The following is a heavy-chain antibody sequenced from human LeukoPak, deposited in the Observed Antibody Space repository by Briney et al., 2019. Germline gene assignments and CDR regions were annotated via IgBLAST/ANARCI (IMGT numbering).Heavy chain of an antibody. J-gene: IGHJ6*02. CDR3: AKVVGWYEDYYGMDV. V-gene: IGHV3-23*01. D-gene: IGHD6-19*01. CDR1: GFTFSSHA. CDR2: ISGSGGST. Sequence: GGSLRLSCAASGFTFSSHAMSWVRQAPGKGLEWVSAISGSGGSTYYADSVKGRFTISRDNSKNTLYLQMNSLRAEDTAVYYCAKVVGWYEDYYGMDVWGQGTTVTVSS.